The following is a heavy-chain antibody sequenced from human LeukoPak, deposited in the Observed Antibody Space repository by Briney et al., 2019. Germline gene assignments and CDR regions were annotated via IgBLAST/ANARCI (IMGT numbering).Heavy chain of an antibody. Sequence: PGGSLRLSCAASGFTFSSYEMNWVRQAPGKGLEWVSYISSGGSPIYADSVKGRFTISRDNAKNSLYLEMNSLRAGDTAIYYCAKSGNTETVDYWGQGTLVTVSS. CDR1: GFTFSSYE. J-gene: IGHJ4*02. D-gene: IGHD4-17*01. CDR3: AKSGNTETVDY. CDR2: ISSGGSPI. V-gene: IGHV3-48*03.